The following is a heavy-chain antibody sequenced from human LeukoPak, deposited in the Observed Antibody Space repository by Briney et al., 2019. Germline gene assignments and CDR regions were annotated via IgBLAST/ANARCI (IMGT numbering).Heavy chain of an antibody. J-gene: IGHJ4*02. D-gene: IGHD5-18*01. CDR1: GDSTSTYY. Sequence: SETLSLTCTVSGDSTSTYYWSWIRQPPGKGLEWIGYIYYSGIINYNSSLKSRVTISGDTSKKQFSLKLCSVTAADTAVYYCARVMSGYSYGIFDYWGQGTLVTVSS. CDR3: ARVMSGYSYGIFDY. CDR2: IYYSGII. V-gene: IGHV4-59*01.